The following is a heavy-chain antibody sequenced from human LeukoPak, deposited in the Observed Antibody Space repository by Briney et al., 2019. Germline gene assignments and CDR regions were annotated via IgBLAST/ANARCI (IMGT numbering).Heavy chain of an antibody. Sequence: ASVKVSXKASGYTFTGYYIHWVRQAPGQGLEWVGWISPNSGDTRYAQKFQGRVTMTRGTSINTAYMELSSLRSDDTALYYCVREPGGSSPFDYWGQGTLVTVSS. D-gene: IGHD1-26*01. CDR1: GYTFTGYY. CDR2: ISPNSGDT. CDR3: VREPGGSSPFDY. J-gene: IGHJ4*02. V-gene: IGHV1-2*02.